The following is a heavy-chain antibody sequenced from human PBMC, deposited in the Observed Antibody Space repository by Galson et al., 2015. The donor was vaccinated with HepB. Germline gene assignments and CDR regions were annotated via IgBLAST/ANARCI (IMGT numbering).Heavy chain of an antibody. CDR1: GFTFSSYT. CDR2: ISSTSTYI. CDR3: ARAWGCSGGSCYSVY. Sequence: SLRLSCAASGFTFSSYTMNWVRQAPGKGLEWVSSISSTSTYIYYADSVRGRFTISRDNAKNSLYLQMNSLRAEDTAVYYCARAWGCSGGSCYSVYWGQGTLVTASS. D-gene: IGHD2-15*01. J-gene: IGHJ4*02. V-gene: IGHV3-21*01.